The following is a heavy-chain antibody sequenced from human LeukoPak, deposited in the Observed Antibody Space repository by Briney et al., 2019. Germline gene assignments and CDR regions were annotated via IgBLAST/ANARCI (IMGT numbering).Heavy chain of an antibody. Sequence: SETLSLTCAVYGGSFSGYYWSWIRQPPGKGLEWIGYIYYSGSTYYNPSLKSRVTISVDTSKNQFSLKLSSVTAADTAVYYCASSWAITMVRGVLLTNWGQGTLVTVSS. V-gene: IGHV4-30-4*08. J-gene: IGHJ4*02. D-gene: IGHD3-10*01. CDR2: IYYSGST. CDR3: ASSWAITMVRGVLLTN. CDR1: GGSFSGYY.